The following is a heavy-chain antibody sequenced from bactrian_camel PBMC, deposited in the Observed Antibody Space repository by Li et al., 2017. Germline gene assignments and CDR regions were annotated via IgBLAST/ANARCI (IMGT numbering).Heavy chain of an antibody. V-gene: IGHV3S6*01. CDR2: VHSEGHYT. Sequence: QVQLVESGGGSVQTGGSLRLSCVASGYDYSRLYMAWFRQRPGQEREAVAVVHSEGHYTRYADSVKGRFTLSQDNAKKTVYLQMSDLKPEDSAMYYCAADRDVNVPPSLALDSGRYNNWGLGTQVTVS. J-gene: IGHJ4*01. CDR1: GYDYSRLY. CDR3: AADRDVNVPPSLALDSGRYNN.